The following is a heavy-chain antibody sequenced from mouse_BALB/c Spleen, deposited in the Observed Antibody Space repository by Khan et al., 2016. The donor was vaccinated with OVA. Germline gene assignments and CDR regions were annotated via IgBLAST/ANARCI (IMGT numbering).Heavy chain of an antibody. CDR1: GYTFTSYV. CDR2: INPYNDGT. J-gene: IGHJ1*01. Sequence: VQLQQSGPELVKPGASVKMSCKASGYTFTSYVMHWVKQKPGQGLEWIGYINPYNDGTKYNEKFKGKATLTSDKSSSTAYMELSSLTSEDSAVYYCARGGYYGNWYFDVWGAGTTVTVSS. CDR3: ARGGYYGNWYFDV. D-gene: IGHD2-1*01. V-gene: IGHV1S136*01.